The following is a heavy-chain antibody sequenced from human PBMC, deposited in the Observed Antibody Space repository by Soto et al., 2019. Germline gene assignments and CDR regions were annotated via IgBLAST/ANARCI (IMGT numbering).Heavy chain of an antibody. Sequence: PGGSLRLSCAAPRLTFSDYYMSWIRQAPGKGLEWVSYISSSGSTIYYADSVKGRFTISRGNAKNSLYLQMNSLRAEDTAVYYCARERVGIVVVTAGAFDIWGQGTMVTVSS. CDR1: RLTFSDYY. D-gene: IGHD2-21*02. CDR2: ISSSGSTI. CDR3: ARERVGIVVVTAGAFDI. V-gene: IGHV3-11*01. J-gene: IGHJ3*02.